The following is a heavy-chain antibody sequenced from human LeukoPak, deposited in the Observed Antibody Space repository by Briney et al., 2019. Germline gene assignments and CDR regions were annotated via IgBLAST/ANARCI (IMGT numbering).Heavy chain of an antibody. D-gene: IGHD2-2*02. CDR1: GYTFTSYD. CDR3: GRGKSRKLVLPAAIDKYEWCMLLLAGYYMDV. V-gene: IGHV1-8*01. Sequence: ASVKVSCTASGYTFTSYDINWVRQATGQGLEWMGCMNPNSGNTGYAQTFQGRVTMTRNNSISTAYMQLSSLKAEDTAVYYCGRGKSRKLVLPAAIDKYEWCMLLLAGYYMDVWGKGNTVSVFS. J-gene: IGHJ6*03. CDR2: MNPNSGNT.